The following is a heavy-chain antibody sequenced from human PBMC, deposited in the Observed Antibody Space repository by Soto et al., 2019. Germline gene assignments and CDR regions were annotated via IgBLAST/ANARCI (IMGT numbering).Heavy chain of an antibody. V-gene: IGHV3-23*01. Sequence: EVQLLESGGGLVQPGGSLRLSCAASGFTFSSYAMSWVRQAPGKGLEGVSAIRCSGGSTYYADSVKGRCTISRDNSKNALYLQTNRLRSEDTAVYGCAQVRGLRQYYCDSGREGPLVTVS. CDR3: AQVRGLRQYYCDS. D-gene: IGHD6-19*01. CDR1: GFTFSSYA. CDR2: IRCSGGST. J-gene: IGHJ4*02.